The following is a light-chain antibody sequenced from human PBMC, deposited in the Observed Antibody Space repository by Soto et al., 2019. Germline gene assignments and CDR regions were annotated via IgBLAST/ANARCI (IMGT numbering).Light chain of an antibody. V-gene: IGKV3-15*01. J-gene: IGKJ1*01. CDR3: QQYSNWPRT. CDR1: QSISNN. Sequence: EIVMTQPPATLSVSPGERATLSCRAGQSISNNLAWYQQKPGQAPRLLIYGASTRATGIPARFTGSGSGTEFTLTISSLQSEDFAVYYCQQYSNWPRTFGQGTKVEIK. CDR2: GAS.